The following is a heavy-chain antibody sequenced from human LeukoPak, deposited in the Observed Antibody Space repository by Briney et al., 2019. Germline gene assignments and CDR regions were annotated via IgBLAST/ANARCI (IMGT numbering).Heavy chain of an antibody. CDR3: ARHVLFYGGNSNYFDY. D-gene: IGHD4-23*01. CDR1: GGSISSYY. V-gene: IGHV4-59*01. J-gene: IGHJ4*02. CDR2: IYYTGST. Sequence: SETLSLTCTVSGGSISSYYWSWIRQPPGKGLEWIGYIYYTGSTKYNPSLKSRVTISVDTSKNQFSLKLSSVTAADTAVYYCARHVLFYGGNSNYFDYWGQGTLVTVSS.